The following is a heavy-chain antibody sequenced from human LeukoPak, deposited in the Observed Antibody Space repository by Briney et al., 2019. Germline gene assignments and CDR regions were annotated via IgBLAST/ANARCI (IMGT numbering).Heavy chain of an antibody. D-gene: IGHD3-22*01. CDR1: GYTFTGYY. V-gene: IGHV1-2*02. J-gene: IGHJ6*03. CDR2: INPNSGGT. CDR3: ARDFQNYDSSGYYYGSRINYYYYMDV. Sequence: ASVKVSCKASGYTFTGYYMHWVRQAPGQGLEWMGWINPNSGGTNYAQKFQGRVTMTRDTSISTAYMELSRLRSDDTAVYYCARDFQNYDSSGYYYGSRINYYYYMDVWGKGTTVTISS.